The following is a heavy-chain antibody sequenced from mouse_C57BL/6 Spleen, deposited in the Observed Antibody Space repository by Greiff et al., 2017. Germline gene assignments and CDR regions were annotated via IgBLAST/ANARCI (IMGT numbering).Heavy chain of an antibody. Sequence: VKLMESGPELVKPGASVKISCKASGYSFTSSYIHWVKQRPGKGLEWIGWIYPGSGNTKYNGKFKGKATLTADTSSSTAYMQLSSLTSEDSAVYYCARTKGYDCGWFAYWGQGTLVTVSA. CDR2: IYPGSGNT. J-gene: IGHJ3*01. D-gene: IGHD2-4*01. CDR1: GYSFTSSY. V-gene: IGHV1-66*01. CDR3: ARTKGYDCGWFAY.